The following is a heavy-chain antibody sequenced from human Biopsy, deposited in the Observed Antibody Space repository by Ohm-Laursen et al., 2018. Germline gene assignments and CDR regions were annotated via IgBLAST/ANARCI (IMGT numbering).Heavy chain of an antibody. CDR1: GFDFSDYS. J-gene: IGHJ3*01. V-gene: IGHV3-48*04. Sequence: SPRLSCSASGFDFSDYSMSWVRQAPGKGMEWISYIYSGGSPVSYADSVKGRFTISRDNAQNSLYLHMNSLRAEDTAVYYCARLNSGTYDASDLWGQGTMVIVSS. CDR3: ARLNSGTYDASDL. CDR2: IYSGGSPV. D-gene: IGHD1-26*01.